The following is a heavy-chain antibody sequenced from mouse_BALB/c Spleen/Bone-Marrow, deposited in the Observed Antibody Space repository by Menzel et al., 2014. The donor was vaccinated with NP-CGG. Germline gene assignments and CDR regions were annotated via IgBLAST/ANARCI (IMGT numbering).Heavy chain of an antibody. Sequence: QVHVKQSGAELVRPGSSVKISCKAPGYAFSVYWMNWVKQRPGQGLEWIGQIYPGDGDTNYNGKFKGRATLTADKSSNTAYMQLSSLTSEDSAVYFCARGGISVDYWGQGTTLTVSS. V-gene: IGHV1-80*01. CDR3: ARGGISVDY. J-gene: IGHJ2*01. CDR1: GYAFSVYW. CDR2: IYPGDGDT.